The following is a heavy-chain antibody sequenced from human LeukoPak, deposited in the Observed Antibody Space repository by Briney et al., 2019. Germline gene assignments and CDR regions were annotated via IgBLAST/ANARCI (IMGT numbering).Heavy chain of an antibody. V-gene: IGHV3-48*03. Sequence: GGSLRLSCAASGFTFSTYEMNWVRQAPGKGLEWVSYISRSGSNTYYADSEQGRFTISRDNAKNSLYLQMNSLRAEDTAVYYCARSMVTNYFDHWGQGTLVAVSS. D-gene: IGHD4-17*01. CDR1: GFTFSTYE. CDR2: ISRSGSNT. J-gene: IGHJ4*02. CDR3: ARSMVTNYFDH.